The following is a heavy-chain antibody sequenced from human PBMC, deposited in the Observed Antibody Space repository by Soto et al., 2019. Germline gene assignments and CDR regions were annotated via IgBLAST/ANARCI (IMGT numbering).Heavy chain of an antibody. CDR2: ISYDGSNK. J-gene: IGHJ1*01. CDR3: ARAPQWVLLLGYFHH. D-gene: IGHD1-26*01. V-gene: IGHV3-30-3*01. CDR1: GFTFSSYA. Sequence: QVQLVESGGGVVQPGRSLRLSCAASGFTFSSYAMHWVRQAQGKGLEWVAVISYDGSNKYYADSVKGRFTISRENSKNTLYLQMNSLGAEDTAVYYCARAPQWVLLLGYFHHWGQGTLVTVSS.